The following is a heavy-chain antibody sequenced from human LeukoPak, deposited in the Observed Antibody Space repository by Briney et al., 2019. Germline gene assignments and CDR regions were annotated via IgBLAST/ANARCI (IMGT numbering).Heavy chain of an antibody. CDR1: GFIFSNYA. CDR2: IGGRDGGT. Sequence: GGSLRLSCAASGFIFSNYAMSWVRQAPGKGLEWVSAIGGRDGGTYYADSVKGRFTVSRDDPKNTLYLQINTLRVEDTAVYYCAKWGDYDILTGYYDSDYWGHGTLVTASS. CDR3: AKWGDYDILTGYYDSDY. D-gene: IGHD3-9*01. V-gene: IGHV3-23*01. J-gene: IGHJ4*01.